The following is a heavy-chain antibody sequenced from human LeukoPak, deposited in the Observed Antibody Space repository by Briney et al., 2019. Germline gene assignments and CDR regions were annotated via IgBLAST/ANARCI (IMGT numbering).Heavy chain of an antibody. CDR3: ARLSALDYYDSSGYYWGNWFDP. CDR2: IYYSGST. J-gene: IGHJ5*02. Sequence: SETLSLTCTVSGGSISSYYWSWIRQPPGKGLEWIGYIYYSGSTNYNPSLKSRVTISVDTSKNQFSLKLSSVTAADTAVYYCARLSALDYYDSSGYYWGNWFDPWGQGTLVTVSS. D-gene: IGHD3-22*01. CDR1: GGSISSYY. V-gene: IGHV4-59*01.